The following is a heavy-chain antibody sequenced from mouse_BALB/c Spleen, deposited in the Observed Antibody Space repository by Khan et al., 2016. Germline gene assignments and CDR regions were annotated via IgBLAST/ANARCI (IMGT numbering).Heavy chain of an antibody. V-gene: IGHV5-6-3*01. D-gene: IGHD3-1*01. CDR2: INSYGGST. CDR3: ARDAGAMDH. J-gene: IGHJ4*01. Sequence: EVELVESGGGLVQPGGSLKLSCAASGFTFSSYGMSWFRQTPDKRLELVATINSYGGSTYYPDSVKGRFTISRDNAKNTLYLQISSLRSEDTAVYDCARDAGAMDHWGQGTSVTVSS. CDR1: GFTFSSYG.